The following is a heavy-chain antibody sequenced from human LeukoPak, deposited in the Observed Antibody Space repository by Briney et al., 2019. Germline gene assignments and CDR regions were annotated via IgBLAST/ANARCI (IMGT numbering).Heavy chain of an antibody. D-gene: IGHD3-22*01. CDR2: INPNSGGT. CDR3: ARDVGYYDSTGYFYFYLDY. CDR1: GYTFTAYY. Sequence: ASVKVSCKASGYTFTAYYIHWVRQAPGQGLEWMGWINPNSGGTNYAQKFQGRVTLTRDTSISSAFMELNRLKSDDTAVYYCARDVGYYDSTGYFYFYLDYWGQGTLVAVSS. V-gene: IGHV1-2*02. J-gene: IGHJ4*02.